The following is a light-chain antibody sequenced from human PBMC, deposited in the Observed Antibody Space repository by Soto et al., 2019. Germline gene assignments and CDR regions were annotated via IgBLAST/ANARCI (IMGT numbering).Light chain of an antibody. V-gene: IGKV4-1*01. CDR3: QQYYSTPPT. J-gene: IGKJ1*01. Sequence: DIVMTQSPDSLAVSLGERATINCKSSQSVLYSSNNKNYLAWYQQKPGQPPKLLVYWASTRESGVPDRISGSGSGADFTLTIISLQAEDVAVYYCQQYYSTPPTFGQGTKVEIK. CDR2: WAS. CDR1: QSVLYSSNNKNY.